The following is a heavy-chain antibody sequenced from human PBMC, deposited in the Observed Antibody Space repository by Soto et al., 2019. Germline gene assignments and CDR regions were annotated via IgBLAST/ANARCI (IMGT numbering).Heavy chain of an antibody. CDR2: ISSSSSTI. CDR3: ASLTMVRGVPFDY. D-gene: IGHD3-10*01. V-gene: IGHV3-48*01. J-gene: IGHJ4*02. CDR1: GFTFSSYS. Sequence: GGSLRLSCAASGFTFSSYSMNWVRQAPGKGLEWVSYISSSSSTIYYADSVKGRFTISRDNAKNSLYLQMNSLRAEDTAVYYCASLTMVRGVPFDYWGQGTLVTVSS.